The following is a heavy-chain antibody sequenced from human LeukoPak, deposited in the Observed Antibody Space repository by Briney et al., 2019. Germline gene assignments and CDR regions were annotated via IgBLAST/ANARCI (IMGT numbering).Heavy chain of an antibody. CDR1: GFNFANHA. J-gene: IGHJ4*02. D-gene: IGHD6-19*01. V-gene: IGHV3-23*01. CDR2: ISGGGDIT. Sequence: HPGGSLRLSCAASGFNFANHAMSWVRQTPGKGLEWVSAISGGGDITYYADSVTGRFTISRDNSKNTLYLQMNSLRAEDTAVYYCAASSGWFDPFDYWGQGTLVTVSS. CDR3: AASSGWFDPFDY.